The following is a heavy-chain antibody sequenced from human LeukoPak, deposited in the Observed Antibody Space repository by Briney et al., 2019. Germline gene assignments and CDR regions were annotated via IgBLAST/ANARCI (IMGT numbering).Heavy chain of an antibody. J-gene: IGHJ6*01. CDR2: IYSGGST. CDR1: GFTFSDYY. D-gene: IGHD3-10*01. V-gene: IGHV3-53*01. CDR3: ARDGNYYGSGSYNYYYGMDV. Sequence: GGSLRLSCAASGFTFSDYYMSWVRQAPGKGLEWVSVIYSGGSTYYADSVKGRFTISRDNSKSTLYLQMNSLRAEDTAVYYCARDGNYYGSGSYNYYYGMDVWGQGTTVTVSS.